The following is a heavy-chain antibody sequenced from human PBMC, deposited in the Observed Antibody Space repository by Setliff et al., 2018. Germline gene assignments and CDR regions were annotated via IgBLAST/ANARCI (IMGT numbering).Heavy chain of an antibody. D-gene: IGHD3-10*01. V-gene: IGHV4-34*01. J-gene: IGHJ4*02. CDR2: INHRGST. CDR1: GGTFSDYH. CDR3: ARHATYYYGSGNLPFDS. Sequence: SETLSLTCAAYGGTFSDYHWTWIRQSPEKGLEWIGEINHRGSTNYNPSLKSRVTISIDTSKDQSSLKLSSLTAADTAVYYCARHATYYYGSGNLPFDSWGQGTLITVSS.